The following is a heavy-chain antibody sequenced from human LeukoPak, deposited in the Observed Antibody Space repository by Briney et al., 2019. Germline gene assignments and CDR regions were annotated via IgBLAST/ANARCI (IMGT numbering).Heavy chain of an antibody. CDR1: GYTFGGYW. CDR3: ARVFRRSYFDY. CDR2: IYPADSDP. D-gene: IGHD3-16*01. Sequence: GESLKISCKGSGYTFGGYWIGWVRQMPGKGPEWMGIIYPADSDPRYSPSFQGQITISADTSINTAYLQWSRLQASDTAMYYCARVFRRSYFDYWGQGTLVTVSS. V-gene: IGHV5-51*01. J-gene: IGHJ4*02.